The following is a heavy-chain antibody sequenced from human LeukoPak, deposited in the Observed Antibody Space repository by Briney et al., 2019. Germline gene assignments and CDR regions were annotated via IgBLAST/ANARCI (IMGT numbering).Heavy chain of an antibody. CDR2: IYYSGST. J-gene: IGHJ6*02. V-gene: IGHV4-39*01. Sequence: PSETLSLTCSVSGGSISSSSYYWGWIRQPPGTGLEWIGSIYYSGSTYYNPSLKSRVTISVDTSKNQFSLKLSSVTAADTAVYYCARAPHYSNYGPYYYGMDVWGQGTTVTVSS. CDR3: ARAPHYSNYGPYYYGMDV. CDR1: GGSISSSSYY. D-gene: IGHD4-11*01.